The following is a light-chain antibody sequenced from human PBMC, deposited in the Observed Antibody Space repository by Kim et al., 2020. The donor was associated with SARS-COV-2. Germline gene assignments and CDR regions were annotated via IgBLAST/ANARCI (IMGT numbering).Light chain of an antibody. CDR2: DAS. CDR3: QQGSSRPLP. Sequence: EIVLTQSPGTLSLSPGETATLSCRASQRINNYVAWYQQKFGQTPRLLVYDASNRAPGIPERFRGSGSGTDFTLTISTVEPEDFAVYYCQQGSSRPLPFGGGTKVDIK. V-gene: IGKV3-11*01. J-gene: IGKJ4*01. CDR1: QRINNY.